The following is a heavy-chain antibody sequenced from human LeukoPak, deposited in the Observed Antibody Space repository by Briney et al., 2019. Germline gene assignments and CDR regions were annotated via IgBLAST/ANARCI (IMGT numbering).Heavy chain of an antibody. CDR2: IYHSGST. V-gene: IGHV4-38-2*02. D-gene: IGHD3-22*01. J-gene: IGHJ3*02. CDR3: ARDRTNYYYDSSGYLDI. Sequence: SETLSLTCTVSGYSISSGYYWGWIRQPPGKGLEWIGSIYHSGSTYYNPSLKSRVTISVDTSKNQFSLKLSSVTAADTAVYYCARDRTNYYYDSSGYLDIWGQGTMVTVSS. CDR1: GYSISSGYY.